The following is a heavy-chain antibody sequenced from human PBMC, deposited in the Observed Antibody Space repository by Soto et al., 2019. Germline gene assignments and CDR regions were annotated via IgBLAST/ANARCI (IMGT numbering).Heavy chain of an antibody. CDR1: GGSISSGDYY. CDR2: IYYSGST. D-gene: IGHD3-10*01. Sequence: QVQLQESGPGLVKPSQTLSLTCTVSGGSISSGDYYWSWIRQPPGKGLECIGYIYYSGSTYYNPSLKSRVTLAVDTSKNQFPLKLSSVTAADTAVYYCAREAPGVGRFYFDYWGQGTLVTVSS. V-gene: IGHV4-30-4*01. CDR3: AREAPGVGRFYFDY. J-gene: IGHJ4*02.